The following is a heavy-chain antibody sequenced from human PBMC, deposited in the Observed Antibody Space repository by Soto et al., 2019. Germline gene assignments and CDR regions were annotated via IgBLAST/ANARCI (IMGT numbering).Heavy chain of an antibody. V-gene: IGHV1-18*04. D-gene: IGHD3-3*01. Sequence: SVKVSCKASGYTFTSYGISWVRQAPGQGLEWMGWISTYSGNTDYAQKFQGRITMTTDTSTDTVYMELRSLRSDDTAVYFCARNLFGVIIMGDYWGQGTLVTVSS. CDR2: ISTYSGNT. CDR3: ARNLFGVIIMGDY. J-gene: IGHJ4*02. CDR1: GYTFTSYG.